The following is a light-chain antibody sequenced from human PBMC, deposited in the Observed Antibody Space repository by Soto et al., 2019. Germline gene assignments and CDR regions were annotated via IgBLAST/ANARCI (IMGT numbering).Light chain of an antibody. Sequence: EVVMTQSPATLSVSPGERATLSCRASQSVSSNLAWYQQNRGQAPRLLIYGASTRATGVPARFSGSGSGTEFPLTISSLQSEDFAVYYCQQYINWPRTFGQGSKVEIK. CDR2: GAS. CDR1: QSVSSN. V-gene: IGKV3-15*01. J-gene: IGKJ1*01. CDR3: QQYINWPRT.